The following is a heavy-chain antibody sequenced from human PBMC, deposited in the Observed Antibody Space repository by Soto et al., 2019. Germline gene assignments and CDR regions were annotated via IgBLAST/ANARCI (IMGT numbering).Heavy chain of an antibody. J-gene: IGHJ6*02. CDR2: INHSGST. CDR1: GGSFSGYY. V-gene: IGHV4-34*01. Sequence: SETLSLTCAVYGGSFSGYYWSWIRQPPGKGLEWIGEINHSGSTNYNPSLKSRVTISVDTSKNQFSLKLSPVTAADTAVYYCARAGRRDIVATTSYGMDVWGQGTTVTVSS. D-gene: IGHD5-12*01. CDR3: ARAGRRDIVATTSYGMDV.